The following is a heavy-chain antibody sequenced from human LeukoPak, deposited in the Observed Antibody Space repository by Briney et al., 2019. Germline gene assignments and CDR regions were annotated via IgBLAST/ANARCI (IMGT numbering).Heavy chain of an antibody. CDR1: GFRFSDYW. Sequence: GGSLRLSCEASGFRFSDYWMTWVRQAPGKGLDWVANIKEDGREKYYVDSVKGRFTLSKDNAKNSVYLQMNSLGAEDTAVYYCARGWGEKGYCRGGTCNNPQFDYWGQGILVTVSS. V-gene: IGHV3-7*01. J-gene: IGHJ4*02. CDR2: IKEDGREK. D-gene: IGHD2-15*01. CDR3: ARGWGEKGYCRGGTCNNPQFDY.